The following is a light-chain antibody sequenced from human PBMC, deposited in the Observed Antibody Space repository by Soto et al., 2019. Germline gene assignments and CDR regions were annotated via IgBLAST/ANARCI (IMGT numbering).Light chain of an antibody. CDR1: SSDVGNYNY. V-gene: IGLV2-14*01. CDR2: EVS. CDR3: ASYRTINTYV. Sequence: QSVVAQPASVSGSPGQSITISCTGTSSDVGNYNYVSWYQQHPAKAPKLMIFEVSNRPSGISSRFSGSKSGNTASLTISGLQAEDEADYYCASYRTINTYVFGTGTKVTVL. J-gene: IGLJ1*01.